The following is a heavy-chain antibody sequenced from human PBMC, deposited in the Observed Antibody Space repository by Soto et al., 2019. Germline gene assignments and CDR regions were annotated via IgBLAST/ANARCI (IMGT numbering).Heavy chain of an antibody. CDR1: GDSVSSNSAA. J-gene: IGHJ4*02. CDR2: TYYRSQWYD. V-gene: IGHV6-1*01. CDR3: ARGGIKDGYNYYFDY. D-gene: IGHD1-1*01. Sequence: SQTLSLTCAISGDSVSSNSAAWNWIRQSPSRGLEWLGRTYYRSQWYDDYAVSVKSRITINPDTSENQFSLHLNPVTPEDTAVYYCARGGIKDGYNYYFDYWGQGTLVTV.